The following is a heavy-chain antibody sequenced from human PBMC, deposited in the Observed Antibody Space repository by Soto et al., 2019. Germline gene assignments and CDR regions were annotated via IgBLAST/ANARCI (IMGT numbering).Heavy chain of an antibody. D-gene: IGHD1-1*01. V-gene: IGHV3-11*06. J-gene: IGHJ4*02. CDR3: VRSGDNYNLLDY. CDR2: SSNSGSFT. Sequence: GGSLRLSCAASGFTFSDHYMSWIRQAPGKGLEWIGYSSNSGSFTRYADSVKGRFSISRDNAKNSLYLQMNSLRGDDTAIYYCVRSGDNYNLLDYWGQGTPVTVAS. CDR1: GFTFSDHY.